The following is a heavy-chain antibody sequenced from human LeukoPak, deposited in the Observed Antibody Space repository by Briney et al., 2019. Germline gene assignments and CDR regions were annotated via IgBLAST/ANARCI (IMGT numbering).Heavy chain of an antibody. CDR3: ARSMKVSGHQTAAGTTRWFDP. V-gene: IGHV4-34*01. CDR2: INHSGST. CDR1: GGSFSGYY. J-gene: IGHJ5*02. D-gene: IGHD6-13*01. Sequence: PSETLSLTCAVYGGSFSGYYWSWIRQPPGKGLEWIGEINHSGSTNYNPSLKSRVTISVDTSKNQFSLKLSSVTAADTAVYYCARSMKVSGHQTAAGTTRWFDPWGQGTLVTVSS.